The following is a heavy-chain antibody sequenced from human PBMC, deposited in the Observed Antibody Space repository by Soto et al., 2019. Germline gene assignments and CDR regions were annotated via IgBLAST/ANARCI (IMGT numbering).Heavy chain of an antibody. D-gene: IGHD2-2*01. J-gene: IGHJ6*02. CDR2: IIPIFGTA. CDR3: ASGKYCSSTSCYSYYYYYGMDV. Sequence: SVKVSCKASGGTFSSYAISWVRQAPGQGLEWMGGIIPIFGTANYAQKFQGRVTITADESTSTAYMELSSLRSEDTAVYYCASGKYCSSTSCYSYYYYYGMDVWGQGTTVTVSS. CDR1: GGTFSSYA. V-gene: IGHV1-69*13.